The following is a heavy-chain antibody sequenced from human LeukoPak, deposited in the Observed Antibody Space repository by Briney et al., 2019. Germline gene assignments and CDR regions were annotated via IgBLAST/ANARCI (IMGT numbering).Heavy chain of an antibody. CDR1: GYSFTSYW. V-gene: IGHV5-51*01. Sequence: GESLKISCKVSGYSFTSYWIGWVRQMPGKGLDWMGIIYPGDSDTRYSPSFQGQVTISADKSISTAYLQWSSLKASNTALYHCARPLSGSYHSPLDSWGQGTLVTVSP. J-gene: IGHJ4*02. D-gene: IGHD1-26*01. CDR3: ARPLSGSYHSPLDS. CDR2: IYPGDSDT.